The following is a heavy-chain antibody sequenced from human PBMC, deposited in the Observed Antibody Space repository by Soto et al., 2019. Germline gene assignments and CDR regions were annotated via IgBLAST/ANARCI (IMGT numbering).Heavy chain of an antibody. CDR3: ARVMYDSSGYYPVDY. Sequence: ASVKVSCKASGYTFTGYYMHWVRQAPGQGLEWMGWINPNSGGTNYAQKFQGRVTMTRDTSISTAYMELSRLRSDDTAVYYCARVMYDSSGYYPVDYWGQGTLVTVSS. CDR1: GYTFTGYY. D-gene: IGHD3-22*01. V-gene: IGHV1-2*02. J-gene: IGHJ4*02. CDR2: INPNSGGT.